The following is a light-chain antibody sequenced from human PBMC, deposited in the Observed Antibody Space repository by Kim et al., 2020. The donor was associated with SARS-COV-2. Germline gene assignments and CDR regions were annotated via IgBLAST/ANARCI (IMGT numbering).Light chain of an antibody. J-gene: IGLJ1*01. V-gene: IGLV1-40*01. CDR1: SSNIGAGYD. Sequence: QSVLTQPPSVSGAPGQRVTISCTGSSSNIGAGYDVHWYQQLPGTAPKLLIYGNSNRPSGVPDRFSGSKSGTSASLGITGLQAEDEADYYWQSYDSSQGGYVFGTGTKVTVL. CDR3: QSYDSSQGGYV. CDR2: GNS.